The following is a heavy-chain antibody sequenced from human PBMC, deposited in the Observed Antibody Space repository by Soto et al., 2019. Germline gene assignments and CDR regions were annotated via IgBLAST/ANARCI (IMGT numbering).Heavy chain of an antibody. Sequence: QVQLVESGGGVVQPGRSLRLSCAASGFTFSSYGMHWVRQAPGKGLEWVAVISYDGSNKYYADSVKGRFTISRDNSKNTLYLQMNSLRAEDTAVYYCAKERGGYYYDSSGYPQSYFDYWGQGTLVTVSS. J-gene: IGHJ4*02. CDR2: ISYDGSNK. V-gene: IGHV3-30*18. D-gene: IGHD3-22*01. CDR3: AKERGGYYYDSSGYPQSYFDY. CDR1: GFTFSSYG.